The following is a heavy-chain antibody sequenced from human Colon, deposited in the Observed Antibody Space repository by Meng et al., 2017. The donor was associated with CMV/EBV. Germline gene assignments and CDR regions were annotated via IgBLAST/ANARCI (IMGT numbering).Heavy chain of an antibody. CDR1: GYTFTAYY. D-gene: IGHD2-2*01. Sequence: ASVKVSCKTSGYTFTAYYIHWVRQAPGQGLEWMGWINPNSGGTNYAQKFQGRVTMTRDTSISTAYMELSRLRSDDTAVYYCARTLARSWGSTSATINSGVGNYYGMDVWGQGTTVTVSS. CDR2: INPNSGGT. CDR3: ARTLARSWGSTSATINSGVGNYYGMDV. V-gene: IGHV1-2*02. J-gene: IGHJ6*02.